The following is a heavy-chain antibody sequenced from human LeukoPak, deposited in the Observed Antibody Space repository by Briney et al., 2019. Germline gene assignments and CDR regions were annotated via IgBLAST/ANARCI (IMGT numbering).Heavy chain of an antibody. Sequence: PSETLSLTCTVSGGSISSSSYYWGWIRQPPGKGLEWIGSIYYSGSTYYNPSLKSRVTISVDTSKNQFSLKLSSVTAADTAVYYCARYSGWRGYFQHWGQGTLVTVSS. J-gene: IGHJ1*01. CDR1: GGSISSSSYY. CDR3: ARYSGWRGYFQH. CDR2: IYYSGST. V-gene: IGHV4-39*07. D-gene: IGHD6-19*01.